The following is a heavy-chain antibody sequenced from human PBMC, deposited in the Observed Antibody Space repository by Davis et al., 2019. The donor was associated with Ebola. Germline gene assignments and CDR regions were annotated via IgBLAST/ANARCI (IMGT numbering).Heavy chain of an antibody. Sequence: ASVKVSCKASGYTFTDYNIHWMRQAPGQGLEWMGRINPSTGHTNYAQKFRGRITVTRDTSIGTMYMELSSLDFDDAAVYYCARELGLEMAIIYDAFDLWGQGTLVTVSS. V-gene: IGHV1-2*06. J-gene: IGHJ3*01. D-gene: IGHD5-24*01. CDR1: GYTFTDYN. CDR3: ARELGLEMAIIYDAFDL. CDR2: INPSTGHT.